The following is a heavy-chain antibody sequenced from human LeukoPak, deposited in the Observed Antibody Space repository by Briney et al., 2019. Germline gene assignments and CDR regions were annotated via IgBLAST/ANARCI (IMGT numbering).Heavy chain of an antibody. CDR1: GFTFSSYA. CDR3: ASSMVRGVTYYYYGMDV. Sequence: GGSLRLFCAASGFTFSSYAMHWVRQAPGKGLEWVAVISYDGSNKYYADSVKGRFTISRDNSKNTLYLQMNSLRAEDTAVYYCASSMVRGVTYYYYGMDVWGKGTTVTVSS. V-gene: IGHV3-30*04. D-gene: IGHD3-10*01. CDR2: ISYDGSNK. J-gene: IGHJ6*04.